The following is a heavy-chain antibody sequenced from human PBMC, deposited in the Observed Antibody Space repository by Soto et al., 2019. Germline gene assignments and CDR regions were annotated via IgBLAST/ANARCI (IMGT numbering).Heavy chain of an antibody. D-gene: IGHD3-10*01. CDR3: ARVPQKGQASGSYWYFAL. J-gene: IGHJ2*01. CDR1: GGSISSGGYY. V-gene: IGHV4-31*03. CDR2: IYYSGST. Sequence: QVQLQESGPGLVKPSQTLSLTCTVSGGSISSGGYYWSWIRQHPGKGLEWIGYIYYSGSTYYNPSLEGRVTISVATSKNRFSVKLSSVTAGDTAVFCCARVPQKGQASGSYWYFALWARAPLVTVSS.